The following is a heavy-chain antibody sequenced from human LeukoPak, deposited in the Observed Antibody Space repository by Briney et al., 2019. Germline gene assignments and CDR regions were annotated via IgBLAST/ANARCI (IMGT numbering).Heavy chain of an antibody. Sequence: GGSLRLSCAASGFTFSSYAMSWVRQAPGKGLEWVAIITATGDTAYYADSVKGRFTISRDNSKNTLYLQMNSLRAEDTAVYYCARQATNYSNWGQGTLVTVSS. J-gene: IGHJ4*02. V-gene: IGHV3-23*01. CDR3: ARQATNYSN. CDR2: ITATGDTA. D-gene: IGHD1-26*01. CDR1: GFTFSSYA.